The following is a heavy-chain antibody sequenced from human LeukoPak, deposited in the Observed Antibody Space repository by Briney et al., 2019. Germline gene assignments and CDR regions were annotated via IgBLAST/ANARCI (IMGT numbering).Heavy chain of an antibody. CDR1: GFNLRSFA. J-gene: IGHJ3*01. CDR2: TSGDGGTT. CDR3: ARGDTRLGGAFDV. Sequence: PGGSLRLSCAASGFNLRSFAIHWVRQAPGKGLEYVSATSGDGGTTFCASSLQGRCTISRDNSNQMVYLQLGGLKIEDMGLYYCARGDTRLGGAFDVWGKGTMVTVSP. V-gene: IGHV3-64*01. D-gene: IGHD3-16*01.